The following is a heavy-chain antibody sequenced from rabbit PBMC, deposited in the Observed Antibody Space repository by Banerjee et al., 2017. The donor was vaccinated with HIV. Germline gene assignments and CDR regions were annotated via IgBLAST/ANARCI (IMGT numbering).Heavy chain of an antibody. CDR1: GFSFSSSYY. V-gene: IGHV1S40*01. J-gene: IGHJ4*01. Sequence: QSLEESGGDLVKPGASLTLTCTASGFSFSSSYYMCWVRQAPGKGLEWIACIYAGSSGSTYYASWAKGRFTISKTSSTTVTLQMTSLTAADTATYFCARDPAGYAGYGYAAINLWGPGTLVTVS. CDR3: ARDPAGYAGYGYAAINL. CDR2: IYAGSSGST. D-gene: IGHD6-1*01.